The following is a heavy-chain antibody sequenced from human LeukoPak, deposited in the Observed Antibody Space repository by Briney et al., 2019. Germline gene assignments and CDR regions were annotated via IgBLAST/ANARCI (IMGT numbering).Heavy chain of an antibody. CDR1: GGTFSSYA. J-gene: IGHJ4*02. CDR2: INPNSGGT. V-gene: IGHV1-2*02. Sequence: ASVKVSCKASGGTFSSYAISWVRQAPGQGLEWMGWINPNSGGTNYAQKFQGRVTMTRDTSISTAYMELSRLRSDDTAVYYCARGWSGLLWFGESDPFDYWGQGTLVTVSS. CDR3: ARGWSGLLWFGESDPFDY. D-gene: IGHD3-10*01.